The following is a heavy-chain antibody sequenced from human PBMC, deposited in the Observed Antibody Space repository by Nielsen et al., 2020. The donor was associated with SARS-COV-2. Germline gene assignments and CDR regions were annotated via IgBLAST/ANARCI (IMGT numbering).Heavy chain of an antibody. CDR3: AREGRKLPLDY. V-gene: IGHV3-11*05. D-gene: IGHD5-24*01. J-gene: IGHJ4*02. CDR1: GFTFTDYY. Sequence: GGSLTLSCAPSGFTFTDYYISWIRHPPGKLLDWVSYISSSGYTNYVDSVKGRFTISRDNAKNSLYLQMNSLIVENTAVYYCAREGRKLPLDYWGQGTLVTVSS. CDR2: ISSSGYT.